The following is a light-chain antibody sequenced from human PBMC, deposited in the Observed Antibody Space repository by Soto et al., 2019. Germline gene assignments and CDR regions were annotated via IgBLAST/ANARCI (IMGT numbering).Light chain of an antibody. CDR2: TTH. J-gene: IGLJ3*02. Sequence: QTVVTQEPSFSVSPGSTVTLTCGLSSGSVSTDYYPSWYQQTPGQAPRTLIYTTHTRSSGVPDRFTGSILGNKAALTIAGAQADDEADYYCVLYMGSGVGVFGGGTQLTVL. CDR1: SGSVSTDYY. CDR3: VLYMGSGVGV. V-gene: IGLV8-61*01.